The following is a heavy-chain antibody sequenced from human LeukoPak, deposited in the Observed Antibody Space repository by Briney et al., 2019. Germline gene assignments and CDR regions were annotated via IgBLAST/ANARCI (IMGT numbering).Heavy chain of an antibody. D-gene: IGHD6-19*01. CDR3: ARGFGGDPLAVAVRRLGTFVPYFDY. J-gene: IGHJ4*02. CDR2: INPNSGGT. V-gene: IGHV1-2*02. Sequence: GASVKVSCKASGYTFTGYYMHWVRQAPGQGLEWMGWINPNSGGTNYAQKFQGRVTMTRDTSISTAYMELSRLRSDDTAVYYCARGFGGDPLAVAVRRLGTFVPYFDYWGQGTLVTVSS. CDR1: GYTFTGYY.